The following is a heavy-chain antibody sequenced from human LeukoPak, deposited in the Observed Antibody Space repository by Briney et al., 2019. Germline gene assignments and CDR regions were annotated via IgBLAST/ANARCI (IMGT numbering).Heavy chain of an antibody. J-gene: IGHJ4*02. CDR3: ARDFNPAGSSSGWSTCKY. Sequence: GGSLRLSCAASGFTFSSYWMSWVRQAPGKGLEWVANIKQDGSEKYYVDSVKGRFTVSRDNAKNSLFLQMSSLRAEDTAVCYCARDFNPAGSSSGWSTCKYWGQGTLVTVSS. V-gene: IGHV3-7*05. CDR2: IKQDGSEK. CDR1: GFTFSSYW. D-gene: IGHD6-19*01.